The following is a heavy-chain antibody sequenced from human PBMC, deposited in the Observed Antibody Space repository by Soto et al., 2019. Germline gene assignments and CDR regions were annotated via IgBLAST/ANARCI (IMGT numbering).Heavy chain of an antibody. D-gene: IGHD2-21*02. CDR2: IYYSGST. V-gene: IGHV4-31*03. J-gene: IGHJ3*02. CDR3: ARGLVTYCGGDCPDAFDI. Sequence: QVQLQESGPGLVKPSQTLSLTCTVSGGSISSGGYYWSWIRQHPGKGLEWIGYIYYSGSTYYNPSLKSRVTISVDTSKNQFSLKLSSVTAADTAVYYCARGLVTYCGGDCPDAFDIWGQGTMVTVSS. CDR1: GGSISSGGYY.